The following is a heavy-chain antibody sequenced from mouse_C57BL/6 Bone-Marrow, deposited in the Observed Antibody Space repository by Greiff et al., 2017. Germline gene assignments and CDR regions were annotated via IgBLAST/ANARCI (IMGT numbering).Heavy chain of an antibody. CDR2: IYPRSGNT. D-gene: IGHD1-1*01. CDR3: AREVYYYGSSPYYDAMDY. CDR1: GYTFTSYG. V-gene: IGHV1-81*01. J-gene: IGHJ4*01. Sequence: QVQLQQSGAELARPGASVKLSCKASGYTFTSYGISWVKQRTGQGLEWIGEIYPRSGNTYYNEKFKGKATLTADKSSSTAYTELRSLTSEDSAVYICAREVYYYGSSPYYDAMDYWGQGTSVTVSS.